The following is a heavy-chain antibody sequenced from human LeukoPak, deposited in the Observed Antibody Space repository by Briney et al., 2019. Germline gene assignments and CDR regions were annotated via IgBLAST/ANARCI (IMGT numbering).Heavy chain of an antibody. Sequence: SVKVSCKASGGTFSSYSISWVRQAPGQGLEWMGRIIPMLGIANYAQKFQGRVTITADKSTSTAYMELSSLRSEDAAVYYCARDSSGYLDAFDIWGQGTMVTVSS. CDR1: GGTFSSYS. CDR3: ARDSSGYLDAFDI. V-gene: IGHV1-69*04. J-gene: IGHJ3*02. CDR2: IIPMLGIA. D-gene: IGHD3-22*01.